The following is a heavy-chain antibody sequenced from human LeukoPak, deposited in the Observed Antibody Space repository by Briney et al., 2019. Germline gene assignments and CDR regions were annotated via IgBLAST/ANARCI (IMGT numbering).Heavy chain of an antibody. J-gene: IGHJ6*04. CDR2: ISSSGSTI. CDR1: GFTFSDYY. CDR3: ARVSIVVVPAAIDV. V-gene: IGHV3-11*01. Sequence: GGSLRLSCAASGFTFSDYYMSWIRQAPGKGLEWVSYISSSGSTIYYADSVKGRFTISRDNAKNSLYLQMNSLRAEDTAVYYCARVSIVVVPAAIDVWGKGTTVTISS. D-gene: IGHD2-2*01.